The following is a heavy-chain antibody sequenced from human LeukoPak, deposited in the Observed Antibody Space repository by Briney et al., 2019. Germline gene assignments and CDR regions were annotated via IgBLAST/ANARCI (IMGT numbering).Heavy chain of an antibody. Sequence: PGGSLRLSCAASGFTFSSYSMNWVRQAPGKGLEWVSSISSSSSYIYYADSVKGRFTISRDNAKNSLYLQMNSLRAEDTAVYYCAKEGTDYGDYPYFFDYWGQGTLVTVSS. CDR1: GFTFSSYS. V-gene: IGHV3-21*01. J-gene: IGHJ4*02. CDR3: AKEGTDYGDYPYFFDY. CDR2: ISSSSSYI. D-gene: IGHD4-17*01.